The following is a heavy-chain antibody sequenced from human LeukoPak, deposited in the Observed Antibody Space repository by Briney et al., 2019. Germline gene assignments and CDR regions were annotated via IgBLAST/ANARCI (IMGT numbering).Heavy chain of an antibody. V-gene: IGHV1-18*01. D-gene: IGHD5-18*01. J-gene: IGHJ4*02. CDR2: VSTSNGDT. Sequence: ASVKVSCKTSGYNFNRYTITWVRQAPGQGLEWMGWVSTSNGDTNYAEKFQGRVTTATETVTKTAYMELRRLRSGDTAMYFCARVSDTSMVTPGFDSWGQGTLVTVSS. CDR3: ARVSDTSMVTPGFDS. CDR1: GYNFNRYT.